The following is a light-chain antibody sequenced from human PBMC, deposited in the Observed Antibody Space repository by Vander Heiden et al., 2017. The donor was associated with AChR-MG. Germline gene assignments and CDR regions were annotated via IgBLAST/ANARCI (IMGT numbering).Light chain of an antibody. V-gene: IGLV2-14*03. CDR3: SSYTNTNTYVV. CDR1: STDIGFYNF. CDR2: DVS. Sequence: QSALTQPASVTGSLGQSITISCTGTSTDIGFYNFVSWYQQHPGKAPKIIIHDVSTRPSGVSNRFSASKSGNRASLTISGLQAEDEADYYCSSYTNTNTYVVFGGGTKLTVL. J-gene: IGLJ2*01.